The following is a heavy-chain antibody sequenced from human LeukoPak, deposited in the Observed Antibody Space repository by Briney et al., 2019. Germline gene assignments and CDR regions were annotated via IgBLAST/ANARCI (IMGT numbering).Heavy chain of an antibody. D-gene: IGHD4-23*01. J-gene: IGHJ5*02. CDR3: ARDNSVEDTAWWFDP. CDR2: INPSGGST. CDR1: GYTFTSYY. V-gene: IGHV1-46*01. Sequence: ASVKVSCKASGYTFTSYYMHWVRQAPGQGLEWMGIINPSGGSTSYAQKFQGRVTMTRDMSTSTDYMELSRLGSEDTAVYYCARDNSVEDTAWWFDPWGQGTLVTVSS.